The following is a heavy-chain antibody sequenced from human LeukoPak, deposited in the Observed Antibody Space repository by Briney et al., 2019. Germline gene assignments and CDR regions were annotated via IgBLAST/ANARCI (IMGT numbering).Heavy chain of an antibody. CDR3: ARGIGDTTCQDY. J-gene: IGHJ4*02. D-gene: IGHD1-26*01. Sequence: PGGSLRLSCAASGFTLSDYHMTWIRQTPEKGLEWVSYMSSSGDTRYYADSVKGRFTVSRDNAKNSLYLQMNSLRAEDTAVYYCARGIGDTTCQDYWGQGTLVTVSS. CDR1: GFTLSDYH. V-gene: IGHV3-11*01. CDR2: MSSSGDTR.